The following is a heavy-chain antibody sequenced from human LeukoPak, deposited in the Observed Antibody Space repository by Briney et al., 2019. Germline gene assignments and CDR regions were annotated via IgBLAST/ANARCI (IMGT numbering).Heavy chain of an antibody. V-gene: IGHV6-1*01. D-gene: IGHD2-2*01. CDR3: AREGGYCSSTSCFYHFDY. J-gene: IGHJ4*02. CDR2: TYYRAKWYN. Sequence: SQTLSLTCAISVDSVSSNSAAWNWIRQSPSRGLEWLGRTYYRAKWYNDYAVSVKSRITIHPDTSKNQFCLQLNSVTPEDTAVYYCAREGGYCSSTSCFYHFDYWGQGTLVTVSS. CDR1: VDSVSSNSAA.